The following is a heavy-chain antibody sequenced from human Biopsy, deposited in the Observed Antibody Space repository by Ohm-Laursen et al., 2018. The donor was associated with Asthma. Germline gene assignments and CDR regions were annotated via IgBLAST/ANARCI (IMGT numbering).Heavy chain of an antibody. V-gene: IGHV1-3*04. CDR1: GYNFISFA. CDR3: ARTYYDFLTGQVKDVFGV. J-gene: IGHJ3*01. D-gene: IGHD3-9*01. Sequence: ASVKVSCKTSGYNFISFAIHWVRQAPRQRLEWMGWVNTGNGDTKYSQKFQGRVTITRDTSVSTAYMELRSLRSEDTATYYCARTYYDFLTGQVKDVFGVWGQGTMVTVSS. CDR2: VNTGNGDT.